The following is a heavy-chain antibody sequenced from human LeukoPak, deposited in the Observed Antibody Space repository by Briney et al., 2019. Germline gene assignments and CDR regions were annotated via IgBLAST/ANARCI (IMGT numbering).Heavy chain of an antibody. CDR1: GFTFSSYG. V-gene: IGHV3-23*01. CDR2: ISGSGGST. J-gene: IGHJ6*03. Sequence: GGTLRLSCAASGFTFSSYGMSWVRQAPGKGLEWVSAISGSGGSTYYADSVKGRFTISRDNSKDTLYLQMNSLRAEDTAVYYCAKVGSEVVSYYYYYMDVWGKGTTVTISS. CDR3: AKVGSEVVSYYYYYMDV. D-gene: IGHD4-23*01.